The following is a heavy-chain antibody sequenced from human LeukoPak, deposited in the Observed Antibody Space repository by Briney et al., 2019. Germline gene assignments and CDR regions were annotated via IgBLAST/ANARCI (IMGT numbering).Heavy chain of an antibody. Sequence: GGSLRLSCAASGFTLSGYGMNWVRQAPGKGLEWVSYISSSTRIIYYADSVKGRLTISRDNAKNSLYLQMNSLRAEDTAVYYCAKDRPYSSSWYGAGDYWGQGTLVTVSS. J-gene: IGHJ4*02. V-gene: IGHV3-48*01. CDR2: ISSSTRII. CDR1: GFTLSGYG. D-gene: IGHD6-13*01. CDR3: AKDRPYSSSWYGAGDY.